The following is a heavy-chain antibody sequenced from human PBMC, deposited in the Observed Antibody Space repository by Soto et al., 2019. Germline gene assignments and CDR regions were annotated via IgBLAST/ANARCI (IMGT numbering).Heavy chain of an antibody. CDR1: GFTFNKAW. D-gene: IGHD3-22*01. V-gene: IGHV3-15*07. CDR3: ATQQYFDASGFSLDQ. J-gene: IGHJ4*02. CDR2: IKSKTDGETT. Sequence: GGSLRLSCAGSGFTFNKAWMNWVRQAPGKGLEWVGRIKSKTDGETTDYAALVRDRVTISRDDSKNMLYLYVNRLKAEDTAMYYCATQQYFDASGFSLDQWGQGTLVTVSS.